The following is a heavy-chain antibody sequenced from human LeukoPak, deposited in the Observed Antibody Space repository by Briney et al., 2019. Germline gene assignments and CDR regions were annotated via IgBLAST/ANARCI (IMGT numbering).Heavy chain of an antibody. CDR1: GGSISSYY. D-gene: IGHD6-6*01. Sequence: SETLSLTCTVSGGSISSYYWSWIRQPPGKGLEWIGYIYYSGSTNYNPPLKSRVTISVDTSKNQFSLKLSSVTAADTAVYYCARGLSNYYYYGMDVWGQGTTVTVSS. V-gene: IGHV4-59*01. J-gene: IGHJ6*02. CDR3: ARGLSNYYYYGMDV. CDR2: IYYSGST.